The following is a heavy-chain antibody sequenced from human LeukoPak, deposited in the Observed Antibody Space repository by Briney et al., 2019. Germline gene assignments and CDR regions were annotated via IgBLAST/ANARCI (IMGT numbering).Heavy chain of an antibody. J-gene: IGHJ4*02. D-gene: IGHD6-13*01. Sequence: ASVKVSCKASGYTFTGYYMHWVRQAPGQGLEWIGWIVVGSGNTNYAQKFQERVTITRDMSTSTAYMELSSLRSEDTAVYYCAAVGYSSSWYLEHYFDYWGQGTLVTVSS. CDR1: GYTFTGYY. V-gene: IGHV1-58*02. CDR2: IVVGSGNT. CDR3: AAVGYSSSWYLEHYFDY.